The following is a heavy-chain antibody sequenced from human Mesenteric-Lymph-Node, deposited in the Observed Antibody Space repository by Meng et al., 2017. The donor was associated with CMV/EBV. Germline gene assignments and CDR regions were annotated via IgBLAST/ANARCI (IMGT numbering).Heavy chain of an antibody. CDR2: LSYDGINK. V-gene: IGHV3-30*04. J-gene: IGHJ4*02. Sequence: GGSLRLSCAASGFTFSSYTMHWVRQAPGKGLEWVAVLSYDGINKYYADSVKGRFTISRDNSKNTLYLQMNSLVAGDTALYYCARDSGEFDYWGQGTLVTVSS. D-gene: IGHD3-10*01. CDR1: GFTFSSYT. CDR3: ARDSGEFDY.